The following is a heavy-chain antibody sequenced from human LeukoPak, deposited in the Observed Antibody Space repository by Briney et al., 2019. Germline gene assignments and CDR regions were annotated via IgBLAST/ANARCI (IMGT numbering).Heavy chain of an antibody. Sequence: GASVKVSCKASGGTFSSYAISWVRQAPGQGLEWMGRIIPILGIANYAQKFQGRVTITADKSTSTAYMELSSLRSEDTAVYYCARVGLKLRFLEWLPDYFDYWGQGTLVTVSS. CDR1: GGTFSSYA. J-gene: IGHJ4*02. CDR3: ARVGLKLRFLEWLPDYFDY. CDR2: IIPILGIA. D-gene: IGHD3-3*01. V-gene: IGHV1-69*04.